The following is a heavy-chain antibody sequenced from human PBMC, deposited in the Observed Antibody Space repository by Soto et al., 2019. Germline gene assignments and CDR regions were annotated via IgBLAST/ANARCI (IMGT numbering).Heavy chain of an antibody. J-gene: IGHJ6*02. CDR1: GFTFSTYD. CDR2: IGIVGDR. D-gene: IGHD2-2*03. CDR3: ARDVVLDIVVVPAALVSMDV. Sequence: PGGSLRLSCAASGFTFSTYDMHWVRQGRGKGLEWVSGIGIVGDRYYLGSVRGRFTVSREDARNSLYLQMNSLRAGDTAVYYCARDVVLDIVVVPAALVSMDVWGQGTTVTVSS. V-gene: IGHV3-13*01.